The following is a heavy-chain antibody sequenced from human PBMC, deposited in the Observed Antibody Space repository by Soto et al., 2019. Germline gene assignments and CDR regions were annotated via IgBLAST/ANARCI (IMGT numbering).Heavy chain of an antibody. CDR2: IYSSGIT. CDR3: ARLYDSSGYYELEY. CDR1: GGSISGYY. Sequence: SETLSLTCTVSGGSISGYYWTWIRQPAGKGLEWIGRIYSSGITNYNPSLRGRVTMSVDTSRNQLSLRLTSVTAADTAVYFCARLYDSSGYYELEYWGQGALVTVSS. V-gene: IGHV4-4*07. D-gene: IGHD3-22*01. J-gene: IGHJ4*02.